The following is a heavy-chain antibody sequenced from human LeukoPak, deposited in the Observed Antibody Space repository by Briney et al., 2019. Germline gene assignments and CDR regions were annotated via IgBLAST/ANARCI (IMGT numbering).Heavy chain of an antibody. J-gene: IGHJ4*02. D-gene: IGHD6-19*01. CDR2: ISGSGGST. V-gene: IGHV3-23*01. CDR3: AKDEFRTLHSSGWYAG. Sequence: GGSLRLSCAASGFTFSSYAMSWVRQAPGKGLEWVSAISGSGGSTYYADSVKGRFTISRDNSKNTLYLQMNSLRAEDTAVYYCAKDEFRTLHSSGWYAGWGQGTLVTVSS. CDR1: GFTFSSYA.